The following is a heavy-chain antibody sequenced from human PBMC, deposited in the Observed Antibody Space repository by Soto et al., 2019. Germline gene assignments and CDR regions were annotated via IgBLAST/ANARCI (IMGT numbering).Heavy chain of an antibody. J-gene: IGHJ4*02. CDR3: ARDSSGWNDY. Sequence: SVKVSCKASGYAFTSYDIDWGRQATGQGLEWMGRINPNGGNTSYAQKFQGRVTMTRDTSTSTVYMELSSLRSEDTAVYYCARDSSGWNDYWGQGTLVTVSS. D-gene: IGHD6-19*01. V-gene: IGHV1-46*01. CDR1: GYAFTSYD. CDR2: INPNGGNT.